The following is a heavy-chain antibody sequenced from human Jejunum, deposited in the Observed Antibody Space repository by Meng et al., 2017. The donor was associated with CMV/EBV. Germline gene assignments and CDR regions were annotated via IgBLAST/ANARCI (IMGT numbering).Heavy chain of an antibody. D-gene: IGHD1-26*01. J-gene: IGHJ5*02. Sequence: QVQLQESGSGLVKPSETLSLTCFVSAGSISGYYWSWIRQPAGKGLEWIGRIYTSGSTHYNPSLKSRLTMSVDLSNNQISLKLRSVTAADTAVYYCARESGSYYWFDPWGQGTLVTVSS. V-gene: IGHV4-4*07. CDR2: IYTSGST. CDR3: ARESGSYYWFDP. CDR1: AGSISGYY.